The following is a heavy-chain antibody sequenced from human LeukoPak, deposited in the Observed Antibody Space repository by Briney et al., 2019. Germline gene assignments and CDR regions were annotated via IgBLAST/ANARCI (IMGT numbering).Heavy chain of an antibody. CDR2: IIPIFGTA. CDR3: ARVILSGSYSTYYYYMDV. J-gene: IGHJ6*03. CDR1: GGTFSSYA. V-gene: IGHV1-69*05. D-gene: IGHD1-26*01. Sequence: ASVKVSCKASGGTFSSYAISWVRQAPGQGLEWMGGIIPIFGTANYAQKFQGRVTITTDESTSTAYMELSSLRSEDTAVYYCARVILSGSYSTYYYYMDVXGKGTTVTVSS.